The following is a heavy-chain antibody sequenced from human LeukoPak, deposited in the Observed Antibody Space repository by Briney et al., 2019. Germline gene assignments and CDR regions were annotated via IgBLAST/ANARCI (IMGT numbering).Heavy chain of an antibody. V-gene: IGHV3-23*01. J-gene: IGHJ4*02. CDR3: ARDLRAYSGGWSFDY. Sequence: GGSLRLSCAASGFTFNNYAMSWVRQVPGKGLEWVSAISGSGGSTYYADSVKGRFTISRDNAKNSLYLQMNSLRAEDTAVYYCARDLRAYSGGWSFDYWGQGTLVTVSS. CDR1: GFTFNNYA. D-gene: IGHD6-19*01. CDR2: ISGSGGST.